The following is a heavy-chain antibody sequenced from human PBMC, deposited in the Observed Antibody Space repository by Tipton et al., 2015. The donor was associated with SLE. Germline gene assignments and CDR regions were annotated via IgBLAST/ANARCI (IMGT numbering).Heavy chain of an antibody. D-gene: IGHD2-2*01. Sequence: SLRLSCAASGFTFSTYAMHWVRQAPGKGLEWVAVFSYDGTNKYYADSVEGRFTISRDNSKNTLDLQMISLRPEDTAVYYCARGGGNVVVPDVRGFGYGGQGRLVTVSA. V-gene: IGHV3-30-3*01. CDR3: ARGGGNVVVPDVRGFGY. J-gene: IGHJ4*02. CDR2: FSYDGTNK. CDR1: GFTFSTYA.